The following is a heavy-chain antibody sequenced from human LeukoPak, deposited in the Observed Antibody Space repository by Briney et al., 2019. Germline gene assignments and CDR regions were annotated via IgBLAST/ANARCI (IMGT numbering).Heavy chain of an antibody. CDR2: IYHSGST. CDR1: GYSISSGYH. J-gene: IGHJ4*02. D-gene: IGHD2-15*01. V-gene: IGHV4-38-2*02. CDR3: ARDDCSGGSCYQDFDY. Sequence: PSETLSLTCTVSGYSISSGYHWGWIRQPPGKGLEWIGSIYHSGSTYYNPSLKSRVTISVDTSKNQFSLKLSSVTAADTAVYYCARDDCSGGSCYQDFDYWGQGTLVTVSS.